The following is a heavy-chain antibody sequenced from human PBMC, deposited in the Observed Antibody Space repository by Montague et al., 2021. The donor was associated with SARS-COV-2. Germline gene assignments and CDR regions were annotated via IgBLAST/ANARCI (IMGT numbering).Heavy chain of an antibody. CDR1: GGSVSRISSH. Sequence: SETLSLTCTVSGGSVSRISSHWGWIRQPPGKGLEYIGGFYYAGGTQYNPSLKSRVPIYVDTSNVQFSLKTNTATAADTAVYFCSRLYGSSFDYWGRGTLVTVFS. J-gene: IGHJ4*02. CDR3: SRLYGSSFDY. V-gene: IGHV4-39*01. CDR2: FYYAGGT. D-gene: IGHD4-17*01.